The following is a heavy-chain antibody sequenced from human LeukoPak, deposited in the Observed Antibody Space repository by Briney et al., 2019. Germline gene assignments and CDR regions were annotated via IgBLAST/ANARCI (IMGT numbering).Heavy chain of an antibody. D-gene: IGHD6-19*01. J-gene: IGHJ4*02. CDR1: GYTFTSYG. CDR3: ARDISVWLVPKYYFDY. V-gene: IGHV1-18*01. Sequence: ASVKVSCKASGYTFTSYGISWVRQAPGQGLEWMGGIIPIFGTANYAQKLQGRVTMTTDTSTSTAYMELRSLRSDDTAVYYCARDISVWLVPKYYFDYWGQGTLVTVSS. CDR2: IIPIFGTA.